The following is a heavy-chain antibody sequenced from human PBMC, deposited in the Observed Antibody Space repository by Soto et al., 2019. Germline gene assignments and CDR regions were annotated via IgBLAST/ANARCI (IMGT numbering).Heavy chain of an antibody. CDR2: IIPILGIA. CDR1: GGTFSSYT. CDR3: SAPDVNTTENDY. Sequence: QVQLVQSGAEVKKPGSSVKVSCKASGGTFSSYTISWVRQAPGQGLEWMGRIIPILGIANYAQKFQGRVTITADKSTSTAYMELSSLRSEATAVYYCSAPDVNTTENDYGGQGTLVTVAS. V-gene: IGHV1-69*02. D-gene: IGHD5-18*01. J-gene: IGHJ4*02.